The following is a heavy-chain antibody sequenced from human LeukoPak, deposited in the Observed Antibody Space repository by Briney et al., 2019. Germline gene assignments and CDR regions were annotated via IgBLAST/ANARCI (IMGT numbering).Heavy chain of an antibody. Sequence: PGGSLRLSCVASGFIFNRNAMNWVRLPPGKGLEWVSGISGSGGSTYYAGSVKGRFTVSRDKSKNTLFLQMSSLRAEDTAIYYCAKDREEDYYDSNGSFYGLDVWGQGTTVAVSS. CDR2: ISGSGGST. CDR3: AKDREEDYYDSNGSFYGLDV. CDR1: GFIFNRNA. V-gene: IGHV3-23*01. J-gene: IGHJ6*02. D-gene: IGHD3-22*01.